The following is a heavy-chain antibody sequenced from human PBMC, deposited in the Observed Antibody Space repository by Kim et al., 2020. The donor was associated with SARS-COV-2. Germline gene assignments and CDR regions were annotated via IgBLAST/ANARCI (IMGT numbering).Heavy chain of an antibody. Sequence: SETLSLTCAVSGGSISSGGYSWSWIRQPPGKGLEWIGYIYHSGSTYYNPSLKSRVTISVDRSKNQFSLKLSSVTAADTAVYYCARGGVGSRAFVDYWGQGTLVTVSS. J-gene: IGHJ4*02. CDR3: ARGGVGSRAFVDY. CDR2: IYHSGST. CDR1: GGSISSGGYS. D-gene: IGHD3-10*01. V-gene: IGHV4-30-2*01.